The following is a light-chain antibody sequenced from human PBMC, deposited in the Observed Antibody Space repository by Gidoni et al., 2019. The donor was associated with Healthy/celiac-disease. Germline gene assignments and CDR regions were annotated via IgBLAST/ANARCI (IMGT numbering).Light chain of an antibody. CDR2: DAS. CDR3: QPYDNLPFT. V-gene: IGKV1-33*01. J-gene: IGKJ3*01. CDR1: QDLSNY. Sequence: DIQMTQSPSSLSASVGDRVTITCQASQDLSNYLNWYQQKPGKAPKLLIYDASNLETGVPSRFLVSGSWTDFTFTIRSLLPEYIATYYCQPYDNLPFTFGPGTKVDIK.